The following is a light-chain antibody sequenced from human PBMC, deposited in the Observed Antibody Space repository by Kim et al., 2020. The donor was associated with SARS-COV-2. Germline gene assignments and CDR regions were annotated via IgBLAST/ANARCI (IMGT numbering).Light chain of an antibody. CDR2: AAS. J-gene: IGKJ4*02. CDR1: QTISNY. Sequence: DIQLTQSPSSLSASVGDRITITCRASQTISNYLNWYQQKSGMAPSLLIYAASSLHGGVPSRFSGSGSGTDFTLTITNLQPDDSATYYCQQDYNDPLTFDRGTKLEIK. CDR3: QQDYNDPLT. V-gene: IGKV1-39*01.